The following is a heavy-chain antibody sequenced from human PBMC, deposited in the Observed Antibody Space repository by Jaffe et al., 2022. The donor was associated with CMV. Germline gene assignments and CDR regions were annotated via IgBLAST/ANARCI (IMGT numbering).Heavy chain of an antibody. V-gene: IGHV3-21*01. CDR2: ISSSSSYI. Sequence: EVQLVESGGGLVKPGGSLRLSCAASGFTFSSYSMNWVRQAPGKGLEWVSSISSSSSYIYYADSVKGRFTISRDNAKNSLYLQMNSLRAEDTAVYYCARDLVFLVGATASSLDYWGQGTLVTVSS. D-gene: IGHD1-26*01. CDR1: GFTFSSYS. J-gene: IGHJ4*02. CDR3: ARDLVFLVGATASSLDY.